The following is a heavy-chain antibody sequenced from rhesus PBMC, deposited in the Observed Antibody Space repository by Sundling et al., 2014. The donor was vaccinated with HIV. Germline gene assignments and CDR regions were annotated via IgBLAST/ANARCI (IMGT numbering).Heavy chain of an antibody. Sequence: EVQLVESGGGLAKPGGSLRLSCAASGFSFSDFYMHWVRQAPGKGLEWVSGISFTGGSTYYADSVKGRFTVSRENAKNTLYLQMDSLRAADTAVYYCARAQLQYLDWFIGPDYWGQGVRVTVSS. D-gene: IGHD3-3*01. CDR3: ARAQLQYLDWFIGPDY. CDR1: GFSFSDFY. J-gene: IGHJ4*01. V-gene: IGHV3-59*01. CDR2: ISFTGGST.